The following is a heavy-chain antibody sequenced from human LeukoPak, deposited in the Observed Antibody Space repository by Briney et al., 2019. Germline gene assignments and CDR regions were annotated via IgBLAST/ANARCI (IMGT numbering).Heavy chain of an antibody. CDR2: IGGGDVEI. J-gene: IGHJ4*02. V-gene: IGHV3-23*01. CDR1: GFTFTNNA. CDR3: GRGHRFCSRGNCNSPVDY. Sequence: GGPLRLSCAMSGFTFTNNAMTWVRQAPGKGLEWVSTIGGGDVEIHYADSVKGRFTISRDNSKNTLYLQMNSLRAEDTAVYYCGRGHRFCSRGNCNSPVDYWGQGTLVTVSS. D-gene: IGHD2-15*01.